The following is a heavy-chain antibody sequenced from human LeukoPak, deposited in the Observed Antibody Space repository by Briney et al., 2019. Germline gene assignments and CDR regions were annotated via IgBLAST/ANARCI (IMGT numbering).Heavy chain of an antibody. Sequence: PSETLSLTCAVYGGSFSGYYWSWIRQPPGKGLEWIGEINHSGSTNYNPSLKSRVTISVDTSKNQFSLKLSSVTAADTAVYYCARLRSAAGSGPSDYWGQGTLVTVSS. CDR1: GGSFSGYY. CDR2: INHSGST. D-gene: IGHD6-13*01. CDR3: ARLRSAAGSGPSDY. J-gene: IGHJ4*02. V-gene: IGHV4-34*01.